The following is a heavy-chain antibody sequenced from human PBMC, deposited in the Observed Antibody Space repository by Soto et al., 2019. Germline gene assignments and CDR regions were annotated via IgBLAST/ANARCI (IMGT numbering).Heavy chain of an antibody. Sequence: LSLTCTVSGGSVSSGHFYWSWIRQPPGKGLEWIGYIYYSGSTKYNPSLRSRVTILVDTSKNQFSLKLTSVTAADTAVYYCARSGSGSGWLGGQGTLVTVSS. V-gene: IGHV4-61*01. CDR3: ARSGSGSGWL. D-gene: IGHD6-19*01. CDR2: IYYSGST. J-gene: IGHJ4*02. CDR1: GGSVSSGHFY.